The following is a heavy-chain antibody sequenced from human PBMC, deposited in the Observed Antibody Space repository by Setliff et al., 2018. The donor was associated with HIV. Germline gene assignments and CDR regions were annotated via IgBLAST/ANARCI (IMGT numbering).Heavy chain of an antibody. V-gene: IGHV4-61*05. J-gene: IGHJ5*02. Sequence: SETLSLTCTVSGGSISSRNHYWSWIRQPPGKGLEWIGYIYYSGSTNYNPSLKSRVTISVDTSKNQFSLKLSSVTAADTAVYYCARGAPGLTYYDIRFDPWGQGTLVTVSS. CDR1: GGSISSRNHY. D-gene: IGHD3-9*01. CDR2: IYYSGST. CDR3: ARGAPGLTYYDIRFDP.